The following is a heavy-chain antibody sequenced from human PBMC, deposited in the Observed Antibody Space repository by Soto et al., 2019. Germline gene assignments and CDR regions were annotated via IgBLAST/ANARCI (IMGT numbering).Heavy chain of an antibody. V-gene: IGHV4-4*02. D-gene: IGHD4-17*01. CDR1: GGSISSSNW. Sequence: QVQLQESGPGLVKPSGTLSLTCAVSGGSISSSNWWSWVRQPQGKGLAWIGEIYHSGSTNYNPSLKSLVTISVDKSKNQFSLKLSSVTAADTAVYYCARPSYGDYDFDAFDIWGQGTMVTVSS. CDR2: IYHSGST. J-gene: IGHJ3*02. CDR3: ARPSYGDYDFDAFDI.